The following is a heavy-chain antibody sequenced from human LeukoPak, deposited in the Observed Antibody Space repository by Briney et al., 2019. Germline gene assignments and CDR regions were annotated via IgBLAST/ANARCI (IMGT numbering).Heavy chain of an antibody. Sequence: PGGSLRLSCAASGITFSSYAMSWVRQAPGKGLEWVSAISGSGGSTYYADSVKGRFAISRDNSKNTLYLQMNSLSVEDTAIYYCGRDWKLDYWGQGILVTVSS. CDR1: GITFSSYA. J-gene: IGHJ4*02. D-gene: IGHD1-1*01. CDR2: ISGSGGST. V-gene: IGHV3-23*01. CDR3: GRDWKLDY.